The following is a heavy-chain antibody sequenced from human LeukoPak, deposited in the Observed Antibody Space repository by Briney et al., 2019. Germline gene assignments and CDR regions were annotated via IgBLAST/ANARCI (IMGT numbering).Heavy chain of an antibody. CDR1: GFTFSSYS. CDR3: TRAPYCGGDCYSYFDY. D-gene: IGHD2-21*02. J-gene: IGHJ4*02. CDR2: IRSKAYGGTT. V-gene: IGHV3-49*03. Sequence: GGSLRLSCAASGFTFSSYSMSWFRQAPGKGLEWVGFIRSKAYGGTTEYAVSVKGRFTISRDDSKSIAYLQMNSLKTEDTAVYYCTRAPYCGGDCYSYFDYWGQGTLVTVSS.